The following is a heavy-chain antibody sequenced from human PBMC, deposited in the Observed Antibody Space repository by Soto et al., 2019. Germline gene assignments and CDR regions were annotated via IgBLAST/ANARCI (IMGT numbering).Heavy chain of an antibody. CDR1: GFTFNSYS. CDR3: ARYDAFKAFDL. Sequence: GGSLRLSCATSGFTFNSYSVNWVRQAPGKGLEWVASISSGSVHIDFADSVKGRFTISRDDVTNSVSLQMDSLRVEDTGIYYCARYDAFKAFDLWGQGTMVTVSS. J-gene: IGHJ3*01. V-gene: IGHV3-21*01. CDR2: ISSGSVHI. D-gene: IGHD1-1*01.